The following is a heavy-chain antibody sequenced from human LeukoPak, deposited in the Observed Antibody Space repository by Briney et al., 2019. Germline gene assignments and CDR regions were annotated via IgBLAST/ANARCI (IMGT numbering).Heavy chain of an antibody. CDR1: GFSVSNNY. Sequence: GVSLRLSCAASGFSVSNNYMAWVRQAPGKGLEWVSFIYSGGSTYYADSVKGRFTISRDDSKNTLYLQMNSLRAEDTAVYYCARAVTGTTRVNDYWGQGTLVTVSS. J-gene: IGHJ4*02. CDR2: IYSGGST. D-gene: IGHD1-7*01. V-gene: IGHV3-53*01. CDR3: ARAVTGTTRVNDY.